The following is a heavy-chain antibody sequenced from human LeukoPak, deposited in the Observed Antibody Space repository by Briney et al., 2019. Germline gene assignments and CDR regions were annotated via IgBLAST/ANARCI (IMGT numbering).Heavy chain of an antibody. J-gene: IGHJ4*02. CDR1: GGTFSSYA. D-gene: IGHD2-15*01. CDR2: INPNSGGT. Sequence: ASVKVSCKASGGTFSSYAISWVRQAPGQGLEWMGWINPNSGGTNYAQKFQGRVTMTRDTSISTAYMELSRLRSDDTAAYYCARAWSVGSQFDYWGQGTLVTVSS. CDR3: ARAWSVGSQFDY. V-gene: IGHV1-2*02.